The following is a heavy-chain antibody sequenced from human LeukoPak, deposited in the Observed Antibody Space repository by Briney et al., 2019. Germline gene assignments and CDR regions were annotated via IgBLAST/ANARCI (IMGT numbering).Heavy chain of an antibody. CDR2: IYYSEST. Sequence: SETLSLNCTVSGGSISSYYWSWIRQPPGKGLEWIGYIYYSESTNYNPSLKSRVTISVDTSKNQFSLKLSSVTAADTAVYYCARRQQVFDYWGQGTLVTVSS. CDR3: ARRQQVFDY. J-gene: IGHJ4*02. V-gene: IGHV4-59*08. CDR1: GGSISSYY. D-gene: IGHD6-13*01.